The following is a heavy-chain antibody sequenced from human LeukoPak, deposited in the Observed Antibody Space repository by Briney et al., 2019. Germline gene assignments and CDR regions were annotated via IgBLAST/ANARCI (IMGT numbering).Heavy chain of an antibody. CDR2: IYYSGST. CDR1: GGSISSSSYY. Sequence: SETLSLACTVSGGSISSSSYYWGWIRQPPGKGLEWIGSIYYSGSTYYNPSLKSRVTISVDTSKNQFSLKLSSVTAADTAVYYCARHVVIKSGWFDPWGQGTLVTVSS. CDR3: ARHVVIKSGWFDP. J-gene: IGHJ5*02. D-gene: IGHD3-22*01. V-gene: IGHV4-39*01.